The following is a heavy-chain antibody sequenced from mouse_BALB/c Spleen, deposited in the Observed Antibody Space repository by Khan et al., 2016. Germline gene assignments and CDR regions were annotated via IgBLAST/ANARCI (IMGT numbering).Heavy chain of an antibody. CDR1: GFNIKDYY. J-gene: IGHJ4*01. CDR3: NAIDYNAMDY. V-gene: IGHV14-4*02. Sequence: VQLQQSGAELVRSGASVKLSCTASGFNIKDYYMHWVKQRPEQGLEWIGWIDPENGDTEYAPKFQGKATMTADTSSNTAYLQLSSLTSEDTAVNYCNAIDYNAMDYWGQGTSVTVSS. CDR2: IDPENGDT.